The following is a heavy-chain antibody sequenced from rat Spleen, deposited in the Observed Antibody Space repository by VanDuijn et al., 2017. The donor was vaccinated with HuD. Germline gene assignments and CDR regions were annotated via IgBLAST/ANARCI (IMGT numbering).Heavy chain of an antibody. Sequence: EVQLVESGGGFVQPGRSMKLSCTALGFTFSNYYMAWVRQAPTTGLEWVASIRIGGGNTYYRDSVKGRFTISRDNAKNTHYLQMDGLRSEDTATYYCARQDYSRFDYWGQGVMVTVSS. J-gene: IGHJ2*01. CDR3: ARQDYSRFDY. D-gene: IGHD1-2*01. CDR1: GFTFSNYY. CDR2: IRIGGGNT. V-gene: IGHV5-25*01.